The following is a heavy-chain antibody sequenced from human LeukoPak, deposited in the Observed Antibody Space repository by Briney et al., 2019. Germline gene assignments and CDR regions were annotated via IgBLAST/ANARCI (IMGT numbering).Heavy chain of an antibody. V-gene: IGHV3-30-3*01. D-gene: IGHD6-13*01. CDR2: ISYDGSNK. J-gene: IGHJ4*02. Sequence: PGGSLRLSCAASGFTFSSYAMHWVRQAPGKGLEWVAVISYDGSNKYYADSVKGRFTISRDNSKNTLYLQMNSLRAEDTAVYYCAKAPPSSSWYYFDYWGQGTLVTVSS. CDR3: AKAPPSSSWYYFDY. CDR1: GFTFSSYA.